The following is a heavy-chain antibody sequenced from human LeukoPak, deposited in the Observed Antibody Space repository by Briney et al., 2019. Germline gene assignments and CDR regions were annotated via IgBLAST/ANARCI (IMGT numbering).Heavy chain of an antibody. CDR1: GFTFSSHW. D-gene: IGHD6-25*01. CDR3: ARGSGIITGIDD. CDR2: IKDDGSHT. V-gene: IGHV3-74*01. J-gene: IGHJ4*02. Sequence: GGSLRLSCAASGFTFSSHWMHWVRQAPGKGLVWVSRIKDDGSHTNYADSVKGRFTISRDNAKNTLPLQMNSLRAEDTAVYYCARGSGIITGIDDWGQGTLVTVSS.